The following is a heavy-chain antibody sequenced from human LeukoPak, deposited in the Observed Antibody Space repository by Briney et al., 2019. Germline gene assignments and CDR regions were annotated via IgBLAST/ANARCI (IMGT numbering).Heavy chain of an antibody. CDR3: ARVISGYYQREPGWFDP. Sequence: NPSETLSLTCTVSGDSISSGTFYWGWVRQPPGKGLEWIGRIYTSGSTNYNPSLKSRVTMSVDTSKNQFSLKLSSVTAADTAVYYCARVISGYYQREPGWFDPWGQGTLVTVSS. D-gene: IGHD3-22*01. CDR1: GDSISSGTFY. J-gene: IGHJ5*02. V-gene: IGHV4-61*02. CDR2: IYTSGST.